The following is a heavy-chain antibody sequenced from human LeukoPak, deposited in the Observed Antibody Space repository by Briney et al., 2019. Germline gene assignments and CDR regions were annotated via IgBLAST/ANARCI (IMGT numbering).Heavy chain of an antibody. Sequence: GGSLRLSCAASGFTFSSSGMHWVRQAPGKGLEWVAFIRYDGSNKYYADSVKGRFAISRDNSKNTLYLQMNSLRAEDTAVYYCAKDTTPPKAGLDLWGQGTLVTVSS. V-gene: IGHV3-30*02. CDR2: IRYDGSNK. D-gene: IGHD1-14*01. CDR3: AKDTTPPKAGLDL. J-gene: IGHJ5*02. CDR1: GFTFSSSG.